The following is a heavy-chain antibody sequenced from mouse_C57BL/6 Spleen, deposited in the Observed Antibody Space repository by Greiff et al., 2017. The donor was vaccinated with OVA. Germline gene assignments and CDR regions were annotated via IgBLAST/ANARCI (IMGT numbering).Heavy chain of an antibody. D-gene: IGHD1-1*01. Sequence: EVMLVESGGGLVKPGGSLKLSCAASGFTFSSYAMSWVRQTPEKRLEWVATISDGGSYTYYPDNVKGRFTISRDNAKNNLYLQMSHLKSEDTAMYYCARVLGSSYFDYWGQGTTLTVSS. V-gene: IGHV5-4*03. CDR2: ISDGGSYT. CDR1: GFTFSSYA. J-gene: IGHJ2*01. CDR3: ARVLGSSYFDY.